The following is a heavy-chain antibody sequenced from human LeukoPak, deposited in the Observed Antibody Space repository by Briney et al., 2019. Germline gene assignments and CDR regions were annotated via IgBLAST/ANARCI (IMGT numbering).Heavy chain of an antibody. CDR2: IFTGDSAT. V-gene: IGHV5-51*01. CDR1: GYGFTTYW. J-gene: IGHJ4*02. Sequence: GESLKISCKSSGYGFTTYWIGWVRQMPGKGLGWVGIIFTGDSATIYSPSFQGQVTISADYSINTAYLHWSSLRASDTAIYYCARLNTNVPDYWGQGTLVTVSS. D-gene: IGHD2-8*01. CDR3: ARLNTNVPDY.